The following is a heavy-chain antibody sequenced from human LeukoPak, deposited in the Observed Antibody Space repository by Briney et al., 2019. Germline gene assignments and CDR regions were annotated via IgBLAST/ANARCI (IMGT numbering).Heavy chain of an antibody. CDR3: AKVPLAYGDYEKAYFDY. D-gene: IGHD4-17*01. Sequence: PGGSLRLSCAASGFTFSSYAMSWVRQAPGKGLEWVSAISGSGGSTYYADSVKGRFTISRDNSKNTLYLQMNSLRAEDTAVYYCAKVPLAYGDYEKAYFDYWGQGTLVTVSS. J-gene: IGHJ4*02. CDR2: ISGSGGST. V-gene: IGHV3-23*01. CDR1: GFTFSSYA.